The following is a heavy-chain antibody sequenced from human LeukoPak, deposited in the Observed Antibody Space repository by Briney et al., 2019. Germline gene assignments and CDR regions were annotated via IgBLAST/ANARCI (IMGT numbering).Heavy chain of an antibody. J-gene: IGHJ4*02. CDR2: ISGSGGST. Sequence: PGGSLRLSCAASGFTFSSFAMHWVRQAPGKGLEWVSAISGSGGSTYYADSVKGRFTISRDNSKNTLYLQMNSLRAEDTAVYYCAKLTMIVVVTPSFDYWGQGTLVTVSS. CDR1: GFTFSSFA. V-gene: IGHV3-23*01. D-gene: IGHD3-22*01. CDR3: AKLTMIVVVTPSFDY.